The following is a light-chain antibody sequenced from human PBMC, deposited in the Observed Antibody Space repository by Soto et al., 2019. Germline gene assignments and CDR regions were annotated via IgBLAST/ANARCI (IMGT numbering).Light chain of an antibody. Sequence: EIVLTQSPGTLSLSPGERATLSCRASQSVSSSYLAWYQHRPGQAPRLLIYDASARATGVSARFSGSGSGTDFTLTISGLEPEDFAIYYCQQRSSWSPITFGQGTRLEIK. CDR3: QQRSSWSPIT. J-gene: IGKJ5*01. CDR1: QSVSSSY. V-gene: IGKV3D-20*02. CDR2: DAS.